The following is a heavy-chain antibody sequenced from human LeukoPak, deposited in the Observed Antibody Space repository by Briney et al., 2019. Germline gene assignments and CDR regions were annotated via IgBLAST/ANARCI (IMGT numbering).Heavy chain of an antibody. CDR2: INPSGGST. D-gene: IGHD3-3*01. CDR1: GYTFTSYY. CDR3: ARDLSEDHDFWSGYSY. Sequence: GASVKVSCKASGYTFTSYYMHWVRQAPGQGLEWMGIINPSGGSTSYAQKFQGRVTMTRDTSTSTVYMELSSLRSEDTAVYYCARDLSEDHDFWSGYSYWGQGTLVTVSS. V-gene: IGHV1-46*01. J-gene: IGHJ4*02.